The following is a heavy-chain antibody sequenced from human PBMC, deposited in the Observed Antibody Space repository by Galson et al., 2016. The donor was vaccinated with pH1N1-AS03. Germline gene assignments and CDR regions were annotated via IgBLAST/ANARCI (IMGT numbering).Heavy chain of an antibody. CDR2: IWYDGSDT. CDR1: GFPFSSYG. V-gene: IGHV3-33*01. J-gene: IGHJ4*02. D-gene: IGHD2-15*01. CDR3: ARGHPPPCSDGTCFDY. Sequence: SLRLSCAASGFPFSSYGMHWVRQAPGKGLEWVAVIWYDGSDTSYADSVKGRFTISRDASKNTVYLQMNYLGADDTAVYYCARGHPPPCSDGTCFDYLGQGTLVTVSS.